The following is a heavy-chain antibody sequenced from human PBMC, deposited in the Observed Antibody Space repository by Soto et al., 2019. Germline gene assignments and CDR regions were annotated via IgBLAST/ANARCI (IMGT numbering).Heavy chain of an antibody. CDR1: GVSISSSIYY. V-gene: IGHV4-39*01. CDR2: IYYSGST. D-gene: IGHD1-26*01. Sequence: SETLSLTCTVSGVSISSSIYYWGWIRQPPGKGLEWIGSIYYSGSTYYNPSLKSRVTISVDTSKNQFSLKLSSVTAADTAVYYCARHGPGGSYSDYWGQGTLVTVSS. J-gene: IGHJ4*02. CDR3: ARHGPGGSYSDY.